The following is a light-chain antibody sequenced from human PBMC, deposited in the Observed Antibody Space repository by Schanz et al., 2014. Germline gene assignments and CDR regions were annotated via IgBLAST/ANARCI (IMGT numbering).Light chain of an antibody. J-gene: IGLJ2*01. V-gene: IGLV1-47*01. CDR3: AAWDDSLSGPV. CDR1: SSKIGSNY. Sequence: QSVLTQPPSASGTPGQRVTISCSGSSSKIGSNYVYWYQQLPGTAPKLLIYRSNQRPSGVPDRFSGSKSGTSASLAISGLRSEDEADYYCAAWDDSLSGPVFGGGTKLPVL. CDR2: RSN.